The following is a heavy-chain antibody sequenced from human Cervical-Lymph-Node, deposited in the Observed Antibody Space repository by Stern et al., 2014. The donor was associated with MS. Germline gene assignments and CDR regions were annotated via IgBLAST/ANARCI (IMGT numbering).Heavy chain of an antibody. CDR1: GFTFSSSA. D-gene: IGHD1-26*01. Sequence: EVQLVESGGGLVSPGGSLRLSCAASGFTFSSSAMNWVRQAPGKGLEWVASINSRSTSMECADSVKGRFTISRDNADKSLYLQMNSVRGEDTAVYYCARGGGSFSFWGRGTLVTVSS. CDR2: INSRSTSM. J-gene: IGHJ4*02. CDR3: ARGGGSFSF. V-gene: IGHV3-21*01.